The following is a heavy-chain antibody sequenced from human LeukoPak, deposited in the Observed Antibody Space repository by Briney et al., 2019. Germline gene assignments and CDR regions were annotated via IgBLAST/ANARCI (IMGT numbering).Heavy chain of an antibody. Sequence: TSETLSLTCAVYGGSFSGYYWSWIRQPPGKGLEWIGEINHSGSTNYNPSLKSRVTISVDTSKNQFSLKLSSVTAADTAVYYCARLAYSSSWYPEYYFDYWGQGTLVTVSS. J-gene: IGHJ4*02. CDR1: GGSFSGYY. D-gene: IGHD6-13*01. CDR2: INHSGST. V-gene: IGHV4-34*01. CDR3: ARLAYSSSWYPEYYFDY.